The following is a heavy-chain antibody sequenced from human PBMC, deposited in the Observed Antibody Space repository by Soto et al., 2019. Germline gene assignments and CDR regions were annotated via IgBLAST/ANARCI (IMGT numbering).Heavy chain of an antibody. Sequence: QVQLVQSGAEVKRPGASVKVSCESSGDIFNSYVISWVRQAPGQGLEWMGGIIPILAVTHYAQKFQGRVTISALSSTGTAYMELTNLGFEDTVLYYCARESLGAKGADHWGQGTLVTVPS. D-gene: IGHD3-16*01. CDR1: GDIFNSYV. CDR2: IIPILAVT. J-gene: IGHJ4*02. V-gene: IGHV1-69*09. CDR3: ARESLGAKGADH.